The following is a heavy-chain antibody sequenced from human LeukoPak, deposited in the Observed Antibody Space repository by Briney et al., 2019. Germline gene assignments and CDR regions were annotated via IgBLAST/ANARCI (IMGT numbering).Heavy chain of an antibody. V-gene: IGHV4-34*01. CDR2: INHSGST. Sequence: SETLSLTCAVYGGSFSGYYWSWIRQPPGKGLEWIGEINHSGSTNYNPSLKSRVTISVDTSKNQFSLKLSSVTAADTAVYYCASGARLRITMIVSFDYWGQGTLVTVSS. CDR3: ASGARLRITMIVSFDY. CDR1: GGSFSGYY. J-gene: IGHJ4*02. D-gene: IGHD3-22*01.